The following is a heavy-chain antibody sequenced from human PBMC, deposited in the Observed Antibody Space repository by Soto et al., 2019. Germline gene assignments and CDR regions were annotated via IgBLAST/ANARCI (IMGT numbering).Heavy chain of an antibody. J-gene: IGHJ6*02. V-gene: IGHV3-23*01. CDR1: GFTFSSYA. Sequence: PGGSLRLSCAASGFTFSSYAMSWVRQAPGKGLEWVSAISGSGGSTYYADSVKGRFTISRDNSKNTLYLQMNSLRAEDTAVYYCAKVGLGSPYYYYYGMDVWGQGTTVTVSS. D-gene: IGHD5-12*01. CDR2: ISGSGGST. CDR3: AKVGLGSPYYYYYGMDV.